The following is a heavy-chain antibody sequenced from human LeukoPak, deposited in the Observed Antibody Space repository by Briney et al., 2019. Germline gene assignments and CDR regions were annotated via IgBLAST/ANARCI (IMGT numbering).Heavy chain of an antibody. CDR1: GFTLSSYW. CDR2: IGSDGSST. Sequence: GGSLRLSCAASGFTLSSYWMHWVRQAPGKGLVWVSRIGSDGSSTSYADSVKGRFTISRDNAQSTLYLQMNSLRAEDTAVYYCARAGVYSYAYVDYWGQGTLVTVSS. D-gene: IGHD5-18*01. V-gene: IGHV3-74*01. J-gene: IGHJ4*02. CDR3: ARAGVYSYAYVDY.